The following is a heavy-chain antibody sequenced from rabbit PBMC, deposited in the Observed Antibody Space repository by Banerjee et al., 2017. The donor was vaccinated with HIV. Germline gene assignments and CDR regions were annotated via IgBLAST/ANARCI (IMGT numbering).Heavy chain of an antibody. D-gene: IGHD6-1*01. CDR3: ARSGDAGCAYAL. V-gene: IGHV1S40*01. J-gene: IGHJ4*01. CDR2: IDTGSASA. CDR1: GFSFSSYW. Sequence: QSLEESGGDLVKPGASLTLTCTASGFSFSSYWMCWVRQAPGKGLEWIACIDTGSASAYYASWAKGRFTISKTSSTTVTLQMTSLTAADTATYFCARSGDAGCAYALWGPGTLVTVS.